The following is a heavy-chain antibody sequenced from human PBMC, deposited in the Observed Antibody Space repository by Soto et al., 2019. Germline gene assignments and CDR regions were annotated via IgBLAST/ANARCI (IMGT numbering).Heavy chain of an antibody. CDR1: GFTFRNAW. D-gene: IGHD1-20*01. Sequence: XGSLRLSCAASGFTFRNAWVSWVRQTPGKGLEWVGRIKSKTDAETTDYAAPVKGRFTISRDDSKNALYLQMNSLNTEDTAVYYCTTLYQGISNWGQGTLVTVSS. V-gene: IGHV3-15*01. CDR3: TTLYQGISN. CDR2: IKSKTDAETT. J-gene: IGHJ4*02.